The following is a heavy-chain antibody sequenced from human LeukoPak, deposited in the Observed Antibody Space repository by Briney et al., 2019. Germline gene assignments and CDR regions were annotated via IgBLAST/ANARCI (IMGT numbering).Heavy chain of an antibody. D-gene: IGHD3-10*01. Sequence: SETLSLTCTDSGGSISSYYWSWIRQPPGKGLKWIGYIYYSGSTNYNPSLKSRVTISVDTSKNQFSLKLSSVTAADTAVYYCARDRDGSGGFDYWGQGTLVTVSS. J-gene: IGHJ4*02. CDR3: ARDRDGSGGFDY. CDR1: GGSISSYY. V-gene: IGHV4-59*01. CDR2: IYYSGST.